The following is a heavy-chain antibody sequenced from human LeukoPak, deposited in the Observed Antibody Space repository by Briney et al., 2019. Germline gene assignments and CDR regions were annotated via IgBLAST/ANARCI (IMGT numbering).Heavy chain of an antibody. J-gene: IGHJ4*02. V-gene: IGHV1-18*01. CDR2: ISAYNGNT. CDR1: GYTFTSYG. CDR3: ATADYGDATFDY. Sequence: ASVKVSCKASGYTFTSYGISWVRQAPGQGLEWMGWISAYNGNTNYAQKLQGRVTMTTDTSTSTAYMELRSLRSEDTAVYYCATADYGDATFDYWGQGTLVTVSS. D-gene: IGHD4-17*01.